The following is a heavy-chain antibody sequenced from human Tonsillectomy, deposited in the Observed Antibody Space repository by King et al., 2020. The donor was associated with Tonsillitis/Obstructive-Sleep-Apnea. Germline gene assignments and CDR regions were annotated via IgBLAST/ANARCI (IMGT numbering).Heavy chain of an antibody. Sequence: QLQESGQGLVKPSETLSLTCTVSGGSMSNFHWGWIRQPPGRGLEWIGNIHDSGSTKYNSSLRSRVSISLDTSKNQFSLKLSSITAADTAVYYCTRHAYGLGSYYWGQGALVTVSS. CDR2: IHDSGST. J-gene: IGHJ4*02. V-gene: IGHV4-59*08. CDR1: GGSMSNFH. D-gene: IGHD3-10*01. CDR3: TRHAYGLGSYY.